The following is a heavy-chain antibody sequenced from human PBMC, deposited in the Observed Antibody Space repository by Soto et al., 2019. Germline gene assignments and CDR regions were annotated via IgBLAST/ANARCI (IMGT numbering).Heavy chain of an antibody. J-gene: IGHJ4*02. D-gene: IGHD3-3*01. CDR2: LSYDGTYE. Sequence: QVQLVESGGGVVQPGRSLRLSCAASGFSFSSYAMHWVRQAPGQGLEWVAVLSYDGTYEHYADSVKGRFTISRDNSKNTADLQMNSLRPEDTAVYYCVKQYARSLFGMGSSQFDYWGLGTVVTVSS. CDR1: GFSFSSYA. V-gene: IGHV3-30*18. CDR3: VKQYARSLFGMGSSQFDY.